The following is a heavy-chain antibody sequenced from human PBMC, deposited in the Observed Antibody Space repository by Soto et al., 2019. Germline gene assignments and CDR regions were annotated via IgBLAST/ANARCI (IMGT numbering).Heavy chain of an antibody. CDR2: IYYDGNT. D-gene: IGHD3-22*01. CDR3: ARGVSYYDSSGYYYSDYYGMDV. J-gene: IGHJ6*02. V-gene: IGHV4-39*01. Sequence: SETLSLTCTVSGDSISSNSHYWGWIRQPPGKGLESIANIYYDGNTYYNPSLKSRVTISLDTSKNQFSLKLSSVAAADAAVYYCARGVSYYDSSGYYYSDYYGMDVWGQGTTVTVSS. CDR1: GDSISSNSHY.